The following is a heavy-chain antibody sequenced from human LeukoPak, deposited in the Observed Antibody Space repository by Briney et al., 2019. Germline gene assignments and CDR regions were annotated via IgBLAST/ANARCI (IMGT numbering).Heavy chain of an antibody. Sequence: PSETLSLTCTVSGYSISSGYYWGWIRQPPGKGLKWIGSIYHSGSTYYNPSLKSRVTISVDTSKNQFSLKLSSVTAADTAVYYCARDRSSSSFDPWGQGTLVTVSS. CDR1: GYSISSGYY. CDR3: ARDRSSSSFDP. J-gene: IGHJ5*02. V-gene: IGHV4-38-2*02. CDR2: IYHSGST. D-gene: IGHD6-6*01.